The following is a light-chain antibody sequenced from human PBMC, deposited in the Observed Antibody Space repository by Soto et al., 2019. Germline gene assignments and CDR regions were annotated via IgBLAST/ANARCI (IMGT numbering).Light chain of an antibody. Sequence: QSVLAQLSPLPGSPGQSITISCPGTGSDLGGYNYVSWYQQHPGKAPKLMIYDVSNRPSGVSNRFSGSKSGNTASLTISGLQAEHEADYYCSTYTSSTTLLFGGGTKVTV. CDR2: DVS. CDR1: GSDLGGYNY. CDR3: STYTSSTTLL. V-gene: IGLV2-14*01. J-gene: IGLJ2*01.